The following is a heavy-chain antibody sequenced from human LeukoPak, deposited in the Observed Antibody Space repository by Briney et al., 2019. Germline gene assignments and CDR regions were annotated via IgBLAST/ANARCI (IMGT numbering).Heavy chain of an antibody. CDR2: IRYDGSNT. D-gene: IGHD6-19*01. J-gene: IGHJ4*02. CDR3: AKDRHSSDWLDDY. V-gene: IGHV3-30*02. Sequence: GGSLRLSCAASGFTFSNYGMHWVRQAPGKGLEWVAFIRYDGSNTYYADSVKGRFTISRDNSKDTLYLQMVRLRAEDTAVYSCAKDRHSSDWLDDYWGQGTLVTVSS. CDR1: GFTFSNYG.